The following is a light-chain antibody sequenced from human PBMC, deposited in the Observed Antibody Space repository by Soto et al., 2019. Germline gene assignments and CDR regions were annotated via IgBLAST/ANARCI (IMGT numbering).Light chain of an antibody. Sequence: SYELTQPPSVSVSPGQTARITCSGDALPKRYAYWYQQKPGQAPVLVIYKDSERPSGIPERFSGSSSGTTVTLTISGVQAEDEADYYCHSADISSTSWVFGGGTKLTLL. CDR1: ALPKRY. J-gene: IGLJ3*02. V-gene: IGLV3-25*03. CDR3: HSADISSTSWV. CDR2: KDS.